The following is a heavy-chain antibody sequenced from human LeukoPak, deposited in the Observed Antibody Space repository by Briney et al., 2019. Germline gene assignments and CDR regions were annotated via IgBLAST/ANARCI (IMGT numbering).Heavy chain of an antibody. D-gene: IGHD2-2*01. CDR2: ISSSSSYI. V-gene: IGHV3-21*01. J-gene: IGHJ3*02. CDR1: GFHFRLYN. CDR3: ARPPPDCSSTSCYAFDI. Sequence: GESLRLSCVGSGFHFRLYNMNWVRQAPGKGLEWVSSISSSSSYIYYADSVKGRFTISRDNAKNSLYLQMNSLRAEDTAVYYCARPPPDCSSTSCYAFDIWGQGTMVTVSS.